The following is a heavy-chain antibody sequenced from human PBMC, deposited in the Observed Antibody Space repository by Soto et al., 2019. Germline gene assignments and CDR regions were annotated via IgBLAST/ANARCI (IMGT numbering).Heavy chain of an antibody. CDR2: ISSSGSTI. CDR3: VRDRGSPDSFDS. V-gene: IGHV3-11*04. J-gene: IGHJ3*01. CDR1: GFTFSDYY. D-gene: IGHD3-10*01. Sequence: GGSLRLSCAASGFTFSDYYMSWIRQAPGKGLEWVSYISSSGSTIYYADSVKGRFTISRDNAKNSLYLQMNSLRSDDTAVYYCVRDRGSPDSFDSWGQGTMVTVS.